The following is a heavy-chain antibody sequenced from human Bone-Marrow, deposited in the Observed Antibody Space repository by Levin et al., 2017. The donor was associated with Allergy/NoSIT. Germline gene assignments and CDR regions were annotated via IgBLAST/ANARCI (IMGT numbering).Heavy chain of an antibody. Sequence: GGSLRLSCKASGYTFTDYYMNWVRQAPGQGLEWMGWINPNSGGTNYAQKFQGRVTMTRDTYISPAYRELARLGSDDTAVYYCARDPVYYDSAFDIWGQGTMVTVSS. CDR1: GYTFTDYY. J-gene: IGHJ3*02. CDR2: INPNSGGT. CDR3: ARDPVYYDSAFDI. V-gene: IGHV1-2*02. D-gene: IGHD3-22*01.